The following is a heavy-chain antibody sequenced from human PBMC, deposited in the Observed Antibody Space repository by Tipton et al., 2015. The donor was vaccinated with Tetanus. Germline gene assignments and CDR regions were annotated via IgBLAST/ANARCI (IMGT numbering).Heavy chain of an antibody. CDR3: ARYGKGYCSGGDCYSDGFDI. CDR1: GGSFSGYY. V-gene: IGHV4-34*10. Sequence: TLSLTCAVYGGSFSGYYWSWIRQPPGKGLEWIGEINHSGSTNYNPSLKSRVTMSGDTSKNQFSLKLTSVTAADTAVYYCARYGKGYCSGGDCYSDGFDIWGQGTMVTVSS. J-gene: IGHJ3*02. CDR2: INHSGST. D-gene: IGHD2-15*01.